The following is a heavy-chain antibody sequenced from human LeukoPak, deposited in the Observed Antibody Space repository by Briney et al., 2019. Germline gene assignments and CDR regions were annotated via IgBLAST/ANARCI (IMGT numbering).Heavy chain of an antibody. CDR2: ISYDGSNK. CDR1: GFTFSSYA. CDR3: ARVSYSSGWESFGAFDI. Sequence: GGSLRLSCAASGFTFSSYAMHWVRQAPGKGLEWVAVISYDGSNKYYADSVKGRFTISRDNSKNTLYLQMSSLRAEDTAVYYCARVSYSSGWESFGAFDIWGQGTMVTVSS. D-gene: IGHD6-19*01. J-gene: IGHJ3*02. V-gene: IGHV3-30*04.